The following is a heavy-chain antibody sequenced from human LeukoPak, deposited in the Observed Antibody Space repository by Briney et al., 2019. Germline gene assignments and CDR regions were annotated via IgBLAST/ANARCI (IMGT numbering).Heavy chain of an antibody. V-gene: IGHV4-39*01. D-gene: IGHD3-22*01. CDR2: IYYSVGT. Sequence: PSETLSLTCTVSGGSISSSSYYWGWIRQPPGKGLEWIGSIYYSVGTYYNPSLKSRVTISVDTSKNQFSLKLNSVTAPDTAVYYCGRLGAGGYYDRNYWGQGTLVTVTS. CDR3: GRLGAGGYYDRNY. CDR1: GGSISSSSYY. J-gene: IGHJ4*02.